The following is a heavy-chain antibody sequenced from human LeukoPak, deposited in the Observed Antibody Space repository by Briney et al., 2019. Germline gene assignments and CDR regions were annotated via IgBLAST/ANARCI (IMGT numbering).Heavy chain of an antibody. J-gene: IGHJ5*02. CDR3: ARDLLKYYDFWSGYSFDP. D-gene: IGHD3-3*01. V-gene: IGHV1-18*01. CDR1: GYTFTSYG. Sequence: ASVKVSCKASGYTFTSYGISWVRQAPGQGLEWMGWISAYNGNTNYAQKLQGRVTMTTDTSTSTAYMELRSLRSDDTAVYYRARDLLKYYDFWSGYSFDPWGQGTLVTVSS. CDR2: ISAYNGNT.